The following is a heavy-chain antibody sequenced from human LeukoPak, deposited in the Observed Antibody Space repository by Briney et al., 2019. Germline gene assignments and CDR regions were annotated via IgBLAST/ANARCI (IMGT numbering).Heavy chain of an antibody. CDR3: AKGPVDTAMVYYFDY. V-gene: IGHV3-30*18. J-gene: IGHJ4*02. D-gene: IGHD5-18*01. CDR2: ISYDGSNK. CDR1: GFTFSNYG. Sequence: PGRSLRLSCAASGFTFSNYGMHWVRQAPGKGLEWVAVISYDGSNKQYVDSVKGRFTISRDNSKNTLYLQMNSPRAEDAAVYFCAKGPVDTAMVYYFDYWGQGTLVTVSS.